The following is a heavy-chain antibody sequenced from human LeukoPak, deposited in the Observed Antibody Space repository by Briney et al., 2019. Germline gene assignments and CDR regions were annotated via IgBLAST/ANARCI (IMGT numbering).Heavy chain of an antibody. Sequence: ASVKVSCKASVYNFTGYHTRWVRRAPGQGLEWMGRINPNSGDTNYAQKFQGRVTMTRDTSISTAYMELSRLRSDDTAVYYCARDYCSSTSCLFDYWGQGALVTVSS. CDR1: VYNFTGYH. J-gene: IGHJ4*02. CDR3: ARDYCSSTSCLFDY. CDR2: INPNSGDT. D-gene: IGHD2-2*01. V-gene: IGHV1-2*06.